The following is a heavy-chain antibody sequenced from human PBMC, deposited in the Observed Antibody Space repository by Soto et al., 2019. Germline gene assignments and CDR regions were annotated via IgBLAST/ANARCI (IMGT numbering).Heavy chain of an antibody. CDR2: ISSSSSTI. D-gene: IGHD3-22*01. CDR1: GFTFSSYS. CDR3: ARVGMGAYYYDSSDYYDY. Sequence: PGGSLRLSCAASGFTFSSYSMNWVRQAPGKGLEWVSYISSSSSTIYYADSVKGRFTISRDNAKNSLYLQMNSLRDEDTAVYYCARVGMGAYYYDSSDYYDYWGQGTLVTVSS. V-gene: IGHV3-48*02. J-gene: IGHJ4*02.